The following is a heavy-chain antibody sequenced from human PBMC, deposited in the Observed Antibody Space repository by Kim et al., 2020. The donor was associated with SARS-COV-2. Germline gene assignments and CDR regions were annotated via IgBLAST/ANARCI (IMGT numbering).Heavy chain of an antibody. CDR3: ARPDFYSSGWSPQGMDV. CDR2: IYYSGST. Sequence: SETLSLTCTVSGGSISSSSYYWGWIRQPPGKGLEWIGSIYYSGSTYYNPSLKSRVTISVDTSKNQFSLKLSSVTAADTAVYYCARPDFYSSGWSPQGMDVWGQGTTVTVSS. J-gene: IGHJ6*02. D-gene: IGHD6-19*01. V-gene: IGHV4-39*01. CDR1: GGSISSSSYY.